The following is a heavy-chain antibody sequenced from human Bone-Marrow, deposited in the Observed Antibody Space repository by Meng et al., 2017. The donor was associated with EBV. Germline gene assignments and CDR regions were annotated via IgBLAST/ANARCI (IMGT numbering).Heavy chain of an antibody. D-gene: IGHD6-13*01. J-gene: IGHJ4*02. CDR1: GFTFSNAW. CDR3: TTDIAAAGTGMG. Sequence: QVGESGGGLVKPGGSLRLSCAAPGFTFSNAWMSWVRQAPGKGLEWVGRIKSKTDGGTTDYAAPVKGRFTISRDDSKNTLYLQMNSLKTEDTAVYYCTTDIAAAGTGMGWGQGTLVTVSS. V-gene: IGHV3-15*01. CDR2: IKSKTDGGTT.